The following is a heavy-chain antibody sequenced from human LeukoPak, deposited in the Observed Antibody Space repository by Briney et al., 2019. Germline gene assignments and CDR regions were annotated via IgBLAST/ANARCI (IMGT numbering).Heavy chain of an antibody. CDR3: ARGRIAAAGSFDY. J-gene: IGHJ4*02. Sequence: SETLSLTCTVSGGSISSYYWSWIRQPPGKGLEWIGYIYYSGSTNYNPSLKSRVTISVDTSKNQFSLKLSSVTAADTAVYYCARGRIAAAGSFDYWGQGTPVSSSS. V-gene: IGHV4-59*01. CDR2: IYYSGST. D-gene: IGHD6-13*01. CDR1: GGSISSYY.